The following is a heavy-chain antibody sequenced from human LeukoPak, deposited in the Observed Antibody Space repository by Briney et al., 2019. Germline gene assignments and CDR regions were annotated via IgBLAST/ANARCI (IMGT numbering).Heavy chain of an antibody. J-gene: IGHJ3*02. Sequence: GESLIISCKGSGYSFTSYWIGWVRQMPGKGLEWMGIIYPGDSDTRYSPSFQGQVTISADKSISTAYLQWSSLKASDTAMYYCASTGGATTTGDAFDIWGQGTMVTVSS. CDR1: GYSFTSYW. CDR3: ASTGGATTTGDAFDI. D-gene: IGHD1-26*01. CDR2: IYPGDSDT. V-gene: IGHV5-51*03.